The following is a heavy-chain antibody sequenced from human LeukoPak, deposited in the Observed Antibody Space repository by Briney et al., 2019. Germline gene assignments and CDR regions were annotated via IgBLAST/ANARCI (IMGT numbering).Heavy chain of an antibody. CDR2: ISYYGSNK. CDR3: AKDTNYYDSSGYLTPFDY. V-gene: IGHV3-30*18. Sequence: GGSLRLSCAASGFTFSSYGMHWVRQAPGKGLEWVAVISYYGSNKYYADSVKGRFTISRDNSKNTLYLQMNSLRAEDTAVYYCAKDTNYYDSSGYLTPFDYWGQGTLVTVSS. D-gene: IGHD3-22*01. CDR1: GFTFSSYG. J-gene: IGHJ4*02.